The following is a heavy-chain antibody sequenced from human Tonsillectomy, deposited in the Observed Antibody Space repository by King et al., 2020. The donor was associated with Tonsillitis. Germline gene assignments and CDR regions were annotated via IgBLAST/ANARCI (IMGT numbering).Heavy chain of an antibody. CDR3: ARDRGYCSGGNCYRPYYFDY. CDR1: GFTFSTYA. Sequence: VQLVESGGGVVQPGRSLRLSCAASGFTFSTYAMHLVRQAPGKGLEWVAVISYDESMIYYADSVKGRFTISRYNSKSSLYLQMNSLRAEDTAVYFCARDRGYCSGGNCYRPYYFDYWGQGTLVTVSS. CDR2: ISYDESMI. D-gene: IGHD2-15*01. V-gene: IGHV3-30-3*01. J-gene: IGHJ4*02.